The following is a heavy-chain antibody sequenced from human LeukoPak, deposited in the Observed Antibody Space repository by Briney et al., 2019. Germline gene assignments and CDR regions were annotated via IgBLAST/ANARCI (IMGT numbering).Heavy chain of an antibody. J-gene: IGHJ1*01. CDR3: ARHSYDGTGSHHEL. Sequence: GEALKISCKGSGYCFTTYWICWLRQPPRKGLEWMGINYPGDSDTRYSQSFQGQVTISADNFISTAYLQWRRLSASAPAYYYVARHSYDGTGSHHELGGQNTLVTVSS. V-gene: IGHV5-51*01. D-gene: IGHD3-10*01. CDR2: NYPGDSDT. CDR1: GYCFTTYW.